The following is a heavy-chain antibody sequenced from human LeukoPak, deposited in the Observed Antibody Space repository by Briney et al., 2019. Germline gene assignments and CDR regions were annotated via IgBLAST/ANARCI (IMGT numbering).Heavy chain of an antibody. V-gene: IGHV6-1*01. CDR3: ARDLLDSFDI. J-gene: IGHJ3*02. Sequence: SQSLSLTCAISGDSFSSNSAAWNWIRQSPSRGLEWLGRTYYRSKWFNDYAVSVKSRITINPETSKNQFSLQLNSVTPEDTAVYYCARDLLDSFDIWGQGTMVTVSS. CDR1: GDSFSSNSAA. CDR2: TYYRSKWFN.